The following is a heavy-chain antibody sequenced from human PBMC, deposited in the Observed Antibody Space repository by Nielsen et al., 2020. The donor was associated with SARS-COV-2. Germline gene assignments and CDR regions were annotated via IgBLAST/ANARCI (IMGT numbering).Heavy chain of an antibody. CDR1: GFTFSSYS. CDR3: ARYWVSKRYYYYGMDV. J-gene: IGHJ6*02. CDR2: ISSSSSTI. Sequence: GESLKISCAASGFTFSSYSMNWVRQAPGKGLEWVSYISSSSSTIYYADSVKGRFTISRDNAKNSLYLQMNSPRDEDTAVYYCARYWVSKRYYYYGMDVWGQGTTVTVSS. D-gene: IGHD3-9*01. V-gene: IGHV3-48*02.